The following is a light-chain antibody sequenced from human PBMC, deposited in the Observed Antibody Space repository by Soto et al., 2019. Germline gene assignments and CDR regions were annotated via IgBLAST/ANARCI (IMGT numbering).Light chain of an antibody. CDR1: QGIRSW. V-gene: IGKV1-12*01. Sequence: DIQITQSPCSWSAFGGDRVTVRCQASQGIRSWLDWYQKKPGKAPKLLIYAASSLQSGVPSRFSGSGSGTDFTLTISSLQPEECAIYFCQQENRFPITFGPGTKVDIK. CDR2: AAS. CDR3: QQENRFPIT. J-gene: IGKJ3*01.